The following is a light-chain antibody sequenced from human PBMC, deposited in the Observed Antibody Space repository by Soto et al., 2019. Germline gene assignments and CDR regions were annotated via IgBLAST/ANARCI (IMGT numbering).Light chain of an antibody. V-gene: IGKV3D-15*01. J-gene: IGKJ5*01. CDR1: QSVSNSY. CDR2: SAS. CDR3: QQYNNWPFIT. Sequence: EIVFTQSPATLSLSPGERATLSCRARQSVSNSYLAWYQQKPGQAPGLLIYSASSRATGIPDRFSGSGSGTEFTLTISSLQSEDFAVYYCQQYNNWPFITFGQGTRLEIK.